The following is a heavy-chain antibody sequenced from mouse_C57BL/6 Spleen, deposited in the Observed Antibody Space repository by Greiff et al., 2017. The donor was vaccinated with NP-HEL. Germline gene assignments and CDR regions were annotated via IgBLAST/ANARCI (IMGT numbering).Heavy chain of an antibody. V-gene: IGHV3-6*01. CDR3: ARDYGSSYYFDY. Sequence: DVQLQESGPGLVKPSQSLSLTCSVTGYSITSGYYWNWIRQFPGNKLEWMGYISYDGSNNYNPSLKNRISITRDTSKNQFFLKLNSVTTEDTATYYCARDYGSSYYFDYWGQGTTLTVSS. J-gene: IGHJ2*01. CDR2: ISYDGSN. CDR1: GYSITSGYY. D-gene: IGHD1-1*01.